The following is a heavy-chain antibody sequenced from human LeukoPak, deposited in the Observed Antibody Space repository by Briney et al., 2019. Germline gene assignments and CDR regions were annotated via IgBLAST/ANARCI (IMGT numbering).Heavy chain of an antibody. CDR3: AREGFTHYYYFPMDV. CDR1: GFTSGSYG. V-gene: IGHV3-30*03. Sequence: GRSLRLSCVASGFTSGSYGMHWVRQAPGKGLEWVAVISHDGNNKYYADSVKGRFTISRDNSKSTLYLEVHSLGAEDTAVYYCAREGFTHYYYFPMDVWGQGTTVTVSS. CDR2: ISHDGNNK. J-gene: IGHJ6*02.